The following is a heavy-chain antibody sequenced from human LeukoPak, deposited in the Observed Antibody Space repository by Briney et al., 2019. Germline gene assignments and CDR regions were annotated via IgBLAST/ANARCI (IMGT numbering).Heavy chain of an antibody. Sequence: GGSLRLSCAASGFTFSSYAMSWVRQAPWKGLEWVSAISGSGGSTYYADSVKGRFTISRDNSKNTLYLQMNSLRAEDTAVYYCAKALNYDFWSGYSFDYWGQGALVTVSS. D-gene: IGHD3-3*01. CDR1: GFTFSSYA. CDR3: AKALNYDFWSGYSFDY. V-gene: IGHV3-23*01. CDR2: ISGSGGST. J-gene: IGHJ4*02.